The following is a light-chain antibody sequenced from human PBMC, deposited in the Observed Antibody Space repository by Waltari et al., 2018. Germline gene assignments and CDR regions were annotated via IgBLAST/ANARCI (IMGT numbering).Light chain of an antibody. CDR1: SSDVGGSNY. CDR3: SSYTSSNTYYV. J-gene: IGLJ1*01. Sequence: QSALTQTASVSGSPGQSITISCTGTSSDVGGSNYVSWYQHHPGNAPKLMIYEVSNRPSGVSTRFSGSKSGNTASLTISGLQAEDEADYHCSSYTSSNTYYVFGTGTKVTVL. CDR2: EVS. V-gene: IGLV2-14*01.